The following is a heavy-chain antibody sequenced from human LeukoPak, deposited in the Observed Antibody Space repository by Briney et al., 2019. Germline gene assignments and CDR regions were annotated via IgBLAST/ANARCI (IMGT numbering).Heavy chain of an antibody. CDR2: IYGGGGT. V-gene: IGHV3-53*01. D-gene: IGHD6-6*01. Sequence: GGSLRPSCAASGFTVSSNYMNWVRQAPGKGLEWVSVIYGGGGTFYADSVKDRFSISRDNSKNTLFLHMNSLRADDTAVYYCARGKSSSSFAFDIWGQGTMVTVSS. CDR3: ARGKSSSSFAFDI. CDR1: GFTVSSNY. J-gene: IGHJ3*02.